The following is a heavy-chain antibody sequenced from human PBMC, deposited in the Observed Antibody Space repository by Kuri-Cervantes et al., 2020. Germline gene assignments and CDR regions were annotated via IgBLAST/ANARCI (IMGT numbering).Heavy chain of an antibody. D-gene: IGHD2-2*01. Sequence: SETLSLTCAVYGGSLSGYYWSWIRQPPGKGLEWIGEINHSGSTNYNPSLKSRVTISVDTSKNQFSLKLSSVTAADTAVYYCARGVVVPAAMSVLGYSGYDRGWFDPWGQGTLVTVSS. V-gene: IGHV4-34*01. J-gene: IGHJ5*02. CDR2: INHSGST. CDR3: ARGVVVPAAMSVLGYSGYDRGWFDP. CDR1: GGSLSGYY.